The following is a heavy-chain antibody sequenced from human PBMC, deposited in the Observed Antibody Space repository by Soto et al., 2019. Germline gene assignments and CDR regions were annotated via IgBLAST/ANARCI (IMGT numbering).Heavy chain of an antibody. Sequence: QVQLVQSGAEVKKPGSSVKVSCKASGGTFSSYAISWVRQAPGQGLEWMGGIIPIFGTANYAQKFQGRVTITADESTSTAYMELSSLRSEDTAVYYCARYCSSTSCPYYYYYGMDVWGQGTTVTVSS. J-gene: IGHJ6*02. CDR1: GGTFSSYA. CDR3: ARYCSSTSCPYYYYYGMDV. D-gene: IGHD2-2*01. V-gene: IGHV1-69*01. CDR2: IIPIFGTA.